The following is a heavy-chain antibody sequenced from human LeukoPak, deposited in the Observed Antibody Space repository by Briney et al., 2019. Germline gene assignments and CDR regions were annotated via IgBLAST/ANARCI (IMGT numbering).Heavy chain of an antibody. J-gene: IGHJ3*01. CDR2: MYNSGST. D-gene: IGHD1-26*01. CDR3: ARQGSGGRSFDV. V-gene: IGHV4-59*08. CDR1: GSSISTYY. Sequence: PSETLSLTCTVSGSSISTYYWSWIRQPPGKGLEWIGYMYNSGSTNYNPSLKSRVTISIDTSKNQVSLRLSSVTAADTAVYYCARQGSGGRSFDVWGQGTMVTVSS.